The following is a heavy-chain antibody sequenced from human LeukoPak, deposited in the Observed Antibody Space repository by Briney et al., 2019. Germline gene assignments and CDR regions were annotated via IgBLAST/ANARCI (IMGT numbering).Heavy chain of an antibody. D-gene: IGHD3-22*01. V-gene: IGHV3-53*01. J-gene: IGHJ4*02. CDR3: ARGSNYYDSSDRPAADY. CDR2: IYRAGNT. Sequence: GGSLRLSCAASGFTVSSNYMTWVRQAPGKGLEWVSVIYRAGNTYYADSVKGRFTISRDNSKNTVYLQMNSLRAEDTAVYYCARGSNYYDSSDRPAADYWGQGTLVTVSS. CDR1: GFTVSSNY.